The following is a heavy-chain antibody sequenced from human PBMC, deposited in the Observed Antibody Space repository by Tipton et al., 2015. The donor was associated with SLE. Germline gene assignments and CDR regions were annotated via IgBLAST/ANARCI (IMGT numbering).Heavy chain of an antibody. CDR3: ARVTNYDFWSGSLPGYFDY. V-gene: IGHV4-39*07. CDR2: IYFRGST. J-gene: IGHJ4*02. Sequence: LVKPSETLSLTCTVSGDSVSSSNHYWGWIRQSPGQGLVWIGNIYFRGSTYYNPSLESRLTISVGTSQNQFSLKLTSVTAADTAVYYCARVTNYDFWSGSLPGYFDYWGQGILVTVSS. CDR1: GDSVSSSNHY. D-gene: IGHD3-3*01.